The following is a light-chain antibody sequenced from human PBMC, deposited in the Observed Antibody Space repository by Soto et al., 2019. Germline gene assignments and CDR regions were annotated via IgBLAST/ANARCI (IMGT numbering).Light chain of an antibody. V-gene: IGKV1-5*03. Sequence: DIQMTQSPSTLSASVGDRVTITCLAIQSISSWLAWYQQKPGKAPKLLIYKASSLESGVPSRFRGSGSGTEFTLTISSLQPDDFETYYCQQYNSYSLTFGGGTKVDIK. CDR3: QQYNSYSLT. CDR2: KAS. CDR1: QSISSW. J-gene: IGKJ4*01.